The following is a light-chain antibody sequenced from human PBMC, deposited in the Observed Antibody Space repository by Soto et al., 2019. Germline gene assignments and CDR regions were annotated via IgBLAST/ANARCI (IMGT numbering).Light chain of an antibody. CDR1: QSVSSN. V-gene: IGKV3-15*01. CDR2: GAS. CDR3: QHYNNWPRT. Sequence: EIVMTQSPATLSVSPGERATLSCRASQSVSSNLAWYQQKPGQAPRVLIYGASTRATGIQARFSGSGSGTEFTLTISSLQSEDFAVYYCQHYNNWPRTFGQGTKVEIK. J-gene: IGKJ1*01.